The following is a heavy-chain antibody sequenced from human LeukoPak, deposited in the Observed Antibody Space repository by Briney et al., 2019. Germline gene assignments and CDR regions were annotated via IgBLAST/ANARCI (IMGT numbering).Heavy chain of an antibody. V-gene: IGHV3-23*01. CDR2: LGGSAGDT. CDR3: AREGGNLYDILTGPDYYFDY. CDR1: GFTFSHFA. D-gene: IGHD3-9*01. Sequence: GGSLRLSCAASGFTFSHFAMAWVRQAPGKGLEWLLSLGGSAGDTYYADSVKGRFTISRDNSKNTLYLQMNSLRAEDTAVYYCAREGGNLYDILTGPDYYFDYWGQGTLVTVSS. J-gene: IGHJ4*02.